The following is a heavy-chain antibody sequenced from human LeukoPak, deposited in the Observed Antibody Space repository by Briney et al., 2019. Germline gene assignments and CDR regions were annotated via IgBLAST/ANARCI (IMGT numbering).Heavy chain of an antibody. CDR1: GGSFSGYY. CDR2: INHSGST. Sequence: SETLSLTCAVYGGSFSGYYWSWIRQPPGKGLEWIGEINHSGSTNYNPSPKSRVTISVDTSRKQFSLKLSSVTAADTAVYYCARDLYGDYAFDIWGQGTLVTVSS. CDR3: ARDLYGDYAFDI. V-gene: IGHV4-34*01. D-gene: IGHD4-17*01. J-gene: IGHJ3*02.